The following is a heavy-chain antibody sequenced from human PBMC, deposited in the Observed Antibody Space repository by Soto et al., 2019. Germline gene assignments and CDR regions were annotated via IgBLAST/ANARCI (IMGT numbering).Heavy chain of an antibody. J-gene: IGHJ4*02. CDR2: INAGNGNT. CDR3: ARDLFGVRFGELSY. Sequence: ASVKVSCKASGYTFTSYAMHWVRQAPGQRLEWMGWINAGNGNTKYSQKFQGRVTITRDTSASTAYMELSSLRSEDTAVYYCARDLFGVRFGELSYCGRGTLVAVSS. CDR1: GYTFTSYA. D-gene: IGHD3-10*01. V-gene: IGHV1-3*01.